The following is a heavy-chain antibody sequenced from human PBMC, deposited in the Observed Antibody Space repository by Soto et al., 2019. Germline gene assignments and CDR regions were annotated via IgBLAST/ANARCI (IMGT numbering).Heavy chain of an antibody. CDR1: GFTFSSYA. CDR3: AKDDYGEGYYYYGMDV. J-gene: IGHJ6*02. V-gene: IGHV3-23*01. Sequence: LRLSCAASGFTFSSYAMSWVRQAPGKGLEWVSAISGSGGSTYYADSVKGRFTISRDNSKNTLYLQMNSLRAEDTAVYYCAKDDYGEGYYYYGMDVWGQGTTVTVSS. CDR2: ISGSGGST. D-gene: IGHD4-17*01.